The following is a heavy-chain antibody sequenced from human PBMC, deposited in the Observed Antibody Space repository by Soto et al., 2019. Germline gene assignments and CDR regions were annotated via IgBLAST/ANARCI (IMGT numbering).Heavy chain of an antibody. D-gene: IGHD6-19*01. CDR1: GYTFTSYD. CDR2: MNPNSGNT. J-gene: IGHJ4*02. CDR3: ARGRGSGWDKFDY. V-gene: IGHV1-8*01. Sequence: QVQLVQSGAEVKKPGASVKVSCKASGYTFTSYDINWVRQATGQGLEWMGWMNPNSGNTGYAQKFQGRVXXTXNIXISTAYIELSSLRSEDTAVYYCARGRGSGWDKFDYWGQGTLVTVSS.